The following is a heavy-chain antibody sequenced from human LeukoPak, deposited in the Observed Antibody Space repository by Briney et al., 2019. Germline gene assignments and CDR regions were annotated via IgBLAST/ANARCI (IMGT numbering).Heavy chain of an antibody. D-gene: IGHD6-13*01. CDR2: IYYSGST. V-gene: IGHV4-30-4*08. Sequence: SQTLSLTCTVSGGSISSGDYYWSWIRQPPGKGLEWIGYIYYSGSTYYNPSPKSRVTISVDTSKNQFSLKLSSVTAADTAVYYCAGGQQLVRVNYWGQGTLVTVSS. CDR1: GGSISSGDYY. CDR3: AGGQQLVRVNY. J-gene: IGHJ4*02.